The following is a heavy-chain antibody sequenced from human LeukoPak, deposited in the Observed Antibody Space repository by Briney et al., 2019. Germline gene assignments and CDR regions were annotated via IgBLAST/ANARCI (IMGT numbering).Heavy chain of an antibody. CDR1: GFTFSSYS. CDR2: ISSSSSYI. D-gene: IGHD3-22*01. CDR3: ARGLGYDSSGYYRHDAFDI. Sequence: GGSLRLSCAASGFTFSSYSMNWVRQAPGKGLEWVSSISSSSSYIYYADSVKGRFTISRDNAKNSLYLQMNSLRAEDTSVYYCARGLGYDSSGYYRHDAFDIWGQGTMVTVSS. V-gene: IGHV3-21*01. J-gene: IGHJ3*02.